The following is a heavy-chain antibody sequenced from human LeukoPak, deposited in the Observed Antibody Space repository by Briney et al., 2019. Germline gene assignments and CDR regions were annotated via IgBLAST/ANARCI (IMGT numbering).Heavy chain of an antibody. Sequence: GGSLRLSCAASGFTFSSYSMNWVRQAPGKGLEWVSSISSSSSYIYYADSVKGRFTISRDNAKNSLYLQMNSLRAEDTAVYYWAREVLGYDFWSPWGQGTLLTVSS. CDR3: AREVLGYDFWSP. V-gene: IGHV3-21*01. CDR2: ISSSSSYI. CDR1: GFTFSSYS. J-gene: IGHJ5*02. D-gene: IGHD3-3*01.